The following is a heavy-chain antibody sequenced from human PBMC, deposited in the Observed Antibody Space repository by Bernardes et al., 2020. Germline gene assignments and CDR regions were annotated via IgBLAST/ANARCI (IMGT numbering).Heavy chain of an antibody. CDR3: ARVKIFGVVHDAFDI. J-gene: IGHJ3*02. CDR2: INHSGST. Sequence: ETLSLSRAVYGGSFSGYYWSWIRQPPGKGLEWIGEINHSGSTNYNPSLKSRVTISVDTSKNQFSLKLSSVTAADTAVYYCARVKIFGVVHDAFDIWGQGTMVTVSS. D-gene: IGHD3-3*01. V-gene: IGHV4-34*01. CDR1: GGSFSGYY.